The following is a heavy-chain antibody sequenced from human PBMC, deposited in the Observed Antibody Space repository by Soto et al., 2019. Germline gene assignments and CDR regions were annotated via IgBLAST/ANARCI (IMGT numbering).Heavy chain of an antibody. D-gene: IGHD3-16*01. J-gene: IGHJ6*02. V-gene: IGHV1-18*01. Sequence: QVQLVQSGGEVKKPGTSVKVSCKASGYTFTSYGISWVRQAPGQGLEWMGWISGYNGNTNYAQKFQGRVTMTTDTSATTAYMELRSLSSGDSGVYYCARMGDVPYYSDGRDVWGPGTTVTVSS. CDR2: ISGYNGNT. CDR1: GYTFTSYG. CDR3: ARMGDVPYYSDGRDV.